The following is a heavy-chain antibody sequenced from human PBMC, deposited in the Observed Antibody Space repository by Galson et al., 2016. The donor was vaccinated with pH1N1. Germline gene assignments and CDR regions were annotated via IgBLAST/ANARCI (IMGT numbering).Heavy chain of an antibody. CDR3: AKLGSYYGGVGDFYYGMDV. D-gene: IGHD1-26*01. CDR2: ISGGGGST. Sequence: SLRLSCAASGFTFSSYAMSWVRQAPGKGLEWVSAISGGGGSTYYADSVKGRFTISRDNSKNTLYLQMNSLRAEDTAVYYCAKLGSYYGGVGDFYYGMDVWGQGTTVTVSS. CDR1: GFTFSSYA. V-gene: IGHV3-23*01. J-gene: IGHJ6*02.